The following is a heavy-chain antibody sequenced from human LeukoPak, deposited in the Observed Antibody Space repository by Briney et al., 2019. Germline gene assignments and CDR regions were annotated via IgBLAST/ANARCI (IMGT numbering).Heavy chain of an antibody. CDR3: AIPPGYCGNDCSFDH. CDR2: IYPGDYET. Sequence: GESLKISCEGSGYSFSNYWIGRGRHMPGKGLEWMGTIYPGDYETRYSPSFQGLFTISVDKSISTAYLQWSSLKASDTAMYYCAIPPGYCGNDCSFDHWGQGTLVTVSS. J-gene: IGHJ4*02. D-gene: IGHD2-21*02. V-gene: IGHV5-51*01. CDR1: GYSFSNYW.